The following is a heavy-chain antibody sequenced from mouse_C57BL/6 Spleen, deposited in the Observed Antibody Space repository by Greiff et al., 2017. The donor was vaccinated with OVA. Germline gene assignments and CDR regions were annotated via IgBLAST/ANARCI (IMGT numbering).Heavy chain of an antibody. J-gene: IGHJ2*01. CDR1: GYTFTSYW. CDR3: ARRDYDYDYFDY. Sequence: VQLQQPGAELVRPGSSVKLSCKASGYTFTSYWMHWVQQRPIQGLEWIGNIDPSDSETHYNQKFKDKATLTVDKSSSTAYMQLSSLTSEDSAVYDCARRDYDYDYFDYWGQGTTLTVSS. CDR2: IDPSDSET. D-gene: IGHD2-4*01. V-gene: IGHV1-52*01.